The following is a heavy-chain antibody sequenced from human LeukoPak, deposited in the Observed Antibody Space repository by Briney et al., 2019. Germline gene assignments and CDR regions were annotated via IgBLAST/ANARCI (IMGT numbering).Heavy chain of an antibody. CDR3: ARDYRDGYNVGFDY. CDR2: IYSGGST. J-gene: IGHJ4*02. Sequence: PVGSLRLSCAASGFTDRSNYLGWARQAPGKGLEGDSVIYSGGSTYYADSVKGRFTISRDNSKNTLYLQMNSLRAEDTAVYYCARDYRDGYNVGFDYWGQGTLVTVSS. D-gene: IGHD5-24*01. CDR1: GFTDRSNY. V-gene: IGHV3-53*01.